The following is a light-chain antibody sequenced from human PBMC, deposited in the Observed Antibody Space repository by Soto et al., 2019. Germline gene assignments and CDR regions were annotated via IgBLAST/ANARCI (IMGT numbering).Light chain of an antibody. V-gene: IGKV3-20*01. CDR2: SAS. J-gene: IGKJ1*01. CDR3: QHYGSSSWT. Sequence: EIVLTQSPGTLSLSPGERATLSCRASQSVSSGYVAGYQQKPGQAPRLLIHSASSRATGIPDRFSGSGSGTDFTLTISRLEPEDFAVYYCQHYGSSSWTFGQGTKVEIK. CDR1: QSVSSGY.